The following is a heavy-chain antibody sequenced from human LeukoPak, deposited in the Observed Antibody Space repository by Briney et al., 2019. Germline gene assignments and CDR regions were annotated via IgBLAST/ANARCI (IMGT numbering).Heavy chain of an antibody. V-gene: IGHV3-30*03. D-gene: IGHD2-2*01. J-gene: IGHJ4*02. CDR2: ISYDGSNK. Sequence: TGGSLRLSCAASGFTFSSYGMHWVRQAPGKGLEWVAVISYDGSNKYYADSVKGRFTISRDNSKNTLYLQMNSLRAEDTAVYYCATTAMVQVFDYWGQGTLVTVSS. CDR3: ATTAMVQVFDY. CDR1: GFTFSSYG.